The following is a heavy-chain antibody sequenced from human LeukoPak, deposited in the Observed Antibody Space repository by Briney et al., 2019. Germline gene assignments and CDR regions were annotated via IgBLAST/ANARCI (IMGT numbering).Heavy chain of an antibody. J-gene: IGHJ4*02. Sequence: GGSLRLSCAASGFTFSDYYMSWIRQAPGKGREWVSYISSSGNTIYYADSVKGRFTTSRDNAKNSLCLQMNSLRAEDTAVYYCAREGIWQQLDGYYFDYWGQGTLVTVSS. CDR3: AREGIWQQLDGYYFDY. D-gene: IGHD6-13*01. CDR1: GFTFSDYY. V-gene: IGHV3-11*04. CDR2: ISSSGNTI.